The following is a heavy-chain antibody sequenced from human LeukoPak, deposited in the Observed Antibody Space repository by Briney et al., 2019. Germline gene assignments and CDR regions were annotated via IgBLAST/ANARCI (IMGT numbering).Heavy chain of an antibody. V-gene: IGHV1-2*02. CDR3: ASALYCSGGSCYDY. D-gene: IGHD2-15*01. Sequence: ASVKVSCKASGYTFTGYYMHWVRQAPGQGLEWMGWINPNSGGTNYAQKFQGRVTMTRDTSISTAYMELSRLRSDDTAEYYCASALYCSGGSCYDYWGQGTLVTVSS. J-gene: IGHJ4*02. CDR2: INPNSGGT. CDR1: GYTFTGYY.